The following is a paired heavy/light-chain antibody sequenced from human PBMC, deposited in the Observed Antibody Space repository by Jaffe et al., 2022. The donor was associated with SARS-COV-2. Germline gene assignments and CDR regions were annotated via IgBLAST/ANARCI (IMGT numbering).Light chain of an antibody. CDR3: CSYAGRHPYV. V-gene: IGLV2-11*01. Sequence: QSALTQPRSVSGSPGQSVTISCTGTSSDVGGYNYVSWYQQHPGKAPKLMIYDVSTRPSGVPDRFSGSKSGNTASLTISGLQAEDEADYYCCSYAGRHPYVFGTGTKVTVL. CDR2: DVS. CDR1: SSDVGGYNY. J-gene: IGLJ1*01.
Heavy chain of an antibody. CDR1: GGSISSGTYY. J-gene: IGHJ4*02. V-gene: IGHV4-61*02. CDR3: ARDRAGRVAVAALND. CDR2: IYTSGGT. D-gene: IGHD6-19*01. Sequence: QVQLQESGPGLVKPSQTLSLTCTVSGGSISSGTYYWSWIRQPAGRGLEWIGRIYTSGGTDYSPSLESRVTISVDTSKNQFSLKLSSVTAADTAVYYCARDRAGRVAVAALNDWGQGTLVTVSS.